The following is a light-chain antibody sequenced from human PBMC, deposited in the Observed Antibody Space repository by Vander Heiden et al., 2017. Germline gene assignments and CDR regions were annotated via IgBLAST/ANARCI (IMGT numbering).Light chain of an antibody. V-gene: IGLV2-23*02. CDR2: EVS. Sequence: QSALTQPASVSGSPGPSNTSTCTGTSSEVGSYNLVSQYQPHPAKTPKLIIYEVSKRPSGVSNRFSGSKSGNTASLTISGLQAEDEADYYCCSNAGSSTVVFGGGTKLTVL. CDR1: SSEVGSYNL. J-gene: IGLJ2*01. CDR3: CSNAGSSTVV.